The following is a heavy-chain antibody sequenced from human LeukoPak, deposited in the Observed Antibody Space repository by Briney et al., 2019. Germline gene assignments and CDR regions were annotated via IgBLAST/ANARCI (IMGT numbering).Heavy chain of an antibody. CDR3: ARVRLDRSERNLDAFEN. CDR2: INANGVNT. Sequence: GGSLRLSCTASGFAFNFYAMTWVRQAPGRGLQWVSTINANGVNTYYADSVRGRFTISRDNSKDTLYLQLNSLRAEDTAIYFCARVRLDRSERNLDAFENWGQGTMVTVSS. V-gene: IGHV3-23*01. D-gene: IGHD1-14*01. CDR1: GFAFNFYA. J-gene: IGHJ3*02.